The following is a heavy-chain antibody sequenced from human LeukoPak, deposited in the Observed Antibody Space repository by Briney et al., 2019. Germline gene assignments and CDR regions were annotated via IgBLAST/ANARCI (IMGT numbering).Heavy chain of an antibody. CDR2: ITSGGGFK. J-gene: IGHJ4*02. Sequence: PGGALRLSCVGAGFPFSDFHMRWIRQAPGKGLVWGSYITSGGGFKYYADSVKGRFSISRDDSKNSVFLQMNSLRVEDTAVYYCARVRPGSSGSYYRTSWGQGTLVTVSS. CDR3: ARVRPGSSGSYYRTS. V-gene: IGHV3-11*04. CDR1: GFPFSDFH. D-gene: IGHD3-22*01.